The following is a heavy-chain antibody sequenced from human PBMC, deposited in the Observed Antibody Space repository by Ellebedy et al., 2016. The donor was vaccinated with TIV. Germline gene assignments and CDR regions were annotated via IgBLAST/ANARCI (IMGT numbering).Heavy chain of an antibody. CDR2: IYYTGSA. CDR1: GGSINSYY. D-gene: IGHD1-14*01. Sequence: SETLSLXXTVSGGSINSYYWSWIRQPPGKGLEWVGHIYYTGSASYNSSLKSRVTMSVDTSKNQFSLKLSSVIAADTAVYYCARTTAFDVWGQGTMVTVSS. V-gene: IGHV4-59*01. J-gene: IGHJ3*01. CDR3: ARTTAFDV.